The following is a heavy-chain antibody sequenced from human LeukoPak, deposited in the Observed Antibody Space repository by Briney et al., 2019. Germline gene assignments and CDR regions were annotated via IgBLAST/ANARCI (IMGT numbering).Heavy chain of an antibody. V-gene: IGHV4-34*01. J-gene: IGHJ6*03. D-gene: IGHD5-18*01. CDR1: GGSFSGYY. Sequence: SETLSLTCAVYGGSFSGYYWSWIRQPPGKGLEWIGEINHSGSTNYNPSLKSRVTISVDTSKNQFSLKLSSVTAADTAVYYCAGGAAYSSYYYYYMGVWGKGTTVTVSS. CDR3: AGGAAYSSYYYYYMGV. CDR2: INHSGST.